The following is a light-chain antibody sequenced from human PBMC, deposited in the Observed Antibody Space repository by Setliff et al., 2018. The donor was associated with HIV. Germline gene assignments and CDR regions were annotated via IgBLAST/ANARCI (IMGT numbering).Light chain of an antibody. CDR2: QAT. CDR1: SNDVGRYDL. Sequence: QSVLTQPASVSGSPGQSITISCTGTSNDVGRYDLVSWHQQHPARAPKLIIYQATRRPSGVSNRFSGSKSGNVASLTISGLQAEDEAGYYCCSNTGSNTFVFGTGTKVTVL. V-gene: IGLV2-23*01. CDR3: CSNTGSNTFV. J-gene: IGLJ1*01.